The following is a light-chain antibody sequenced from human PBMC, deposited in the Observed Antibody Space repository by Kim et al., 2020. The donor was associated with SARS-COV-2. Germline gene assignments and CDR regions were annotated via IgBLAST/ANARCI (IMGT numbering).Light chain of an antibody. J-gene: IGKJ2*02. V-gene: IGKV1-33*01. CDR2: DAS. CDR3: QQFRT. CDR1: QDITNY. Sequence: DIQMTQSPSSLSASVGDRVTITCQASQDITNYLNWYQQKPGEAPKLLICDASNLETGVPSRFSGSGSGTDFTFTISSLQPEDIATYCCQQFRTFGQGTKLEI.